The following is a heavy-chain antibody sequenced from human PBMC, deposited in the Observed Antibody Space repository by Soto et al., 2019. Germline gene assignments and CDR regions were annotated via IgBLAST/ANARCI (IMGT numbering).Heavy chain of an antibody. V-gene: IGHV1-2*02. CDR1: GYIFTGYY. D-gene: IGHD6-13*01. J-gene: IGHJ4*02. Sequence: QVQLVQSGAEVKKPGASVKISCKASGYIFTGYYIHWVRQAPGQGLEWMGWINPNNGGAVYAHKFQGRVTMTSDTSISTAYMEMRSLTFDDTAIYYCAQVYTSSLPCDYWGQGTLVSVSS. CDR3: AQVYTSSLPCDY. CDR2: INPNNGGA.